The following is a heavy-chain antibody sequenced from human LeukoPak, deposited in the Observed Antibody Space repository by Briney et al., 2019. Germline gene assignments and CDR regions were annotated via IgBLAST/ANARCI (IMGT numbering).Heavy chain of an antibody. J-gene: IGHJ4*02. CDR3: AKVFCCGGYSSVLYYFDY. V-gene: IGHV3-23*01. D-gene: IGHD6-19*01. Sequence: GGSLRLSCAASGFTFGSYPMSWVRQAPGKGLEGVSAISGSGGSTYYADSVKGRFTISRDNSKNTLYLQMNSLRAEDTAVYYCAKVFCCGGYSSVLYYFDYWGQGTLVTVSS. CDR1: GFTFGSYP. CDR2: ISGSGGST.